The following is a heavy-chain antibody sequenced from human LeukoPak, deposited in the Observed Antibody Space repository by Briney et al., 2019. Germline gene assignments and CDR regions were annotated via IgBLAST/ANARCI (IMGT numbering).Heavy chain of an antibody. V-gene: IGHV3-43*02. CDR2: ISGDVGST. Sequence: HPGGSLRLAWAAAGFTFDDYAMHWVRQAPGKGLEWVSLISGDVGSTYYAASVKGRFTISRDNSKNSLSLQMNSLRTEDTALYYCAKDSLVVPAAKVAQTSYFDYWGQGTLVTVSS. CDR1: GFTFDDYA. J-gene: IGHJ4*02. D-gene: IGHD2-2*01. CDR3: AKDSLVVPAAKVAQTSYFDY.